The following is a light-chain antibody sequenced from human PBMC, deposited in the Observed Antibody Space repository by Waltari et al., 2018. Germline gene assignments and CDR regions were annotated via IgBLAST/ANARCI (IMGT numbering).Light chain of an antibody. CDR2: YDS. CDR3: QVWDGRSGHPVV. CDR1: NIGRKG. V-gene: IGLV3-21*04. J-gene: IGLJ1*01. Sequence: SYVLTQPPSVSVAPGKTATIPCGANNIGRKGVHWYQHKPGRAPVLVIFYDSDRPSGIPERFSGSNSGNTATLTITRVEAGDEADYYCQVWDGRSGHPVVFGTGTKVTVL.